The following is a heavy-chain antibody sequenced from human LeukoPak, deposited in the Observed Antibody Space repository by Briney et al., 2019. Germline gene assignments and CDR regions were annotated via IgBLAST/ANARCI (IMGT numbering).Heavy chain of an antibody. D-gene: IGHD6-6*01. CDR3: ARDFSRQQLFLDFYYYYMDV. Sequence: SVKVSCKASGGTFSSYAISWVRQAPGQGLEWMGGIIPIFGTANYAQKFQGRVTITADESTSTAYMELSSLRSEDTAVYYCARDFSRQQLFLDFYYYYMDVWGKGTTVTVSS. V-gene: IGHV1-69*13. CDR2: IIPIFGTA. J-gene: IGHJ6*03. CDR1: GGTFSSYA.